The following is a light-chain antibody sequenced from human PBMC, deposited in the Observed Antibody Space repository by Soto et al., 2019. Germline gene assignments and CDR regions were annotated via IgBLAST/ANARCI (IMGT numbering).Light chain of an antibody. J-gene: IGKJ4*01. Sequence: EVVLTQSPCTLSLSPGARATLSCRASQFVSSTYLAWYQQRPGQAPRLLIYGASSRATGIPDRFSGGGSETDFTLTISRLESEDSAVYYCQQYGISPFTFGGGTKVDIK. CDR1: QFVSSTY. CDR3: QQYGISPFT. CDR2: GAS. V-gene: IGKV3-20*01.